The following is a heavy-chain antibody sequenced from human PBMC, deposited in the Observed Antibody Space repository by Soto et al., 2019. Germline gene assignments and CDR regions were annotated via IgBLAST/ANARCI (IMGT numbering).Heavy chain of an antibody. D-gene: IGHD3-10*01. CDR1: GGTFSSNT. J-gene: IGHJ4*02. CDR3: TRDLFPREVPGSGSYEIDY. V-gene: IGHV1-69*08. Sequence: QVQLVQSGAEVKKPGSSVKVSCKASGGTFSSNTISWVRQAPGQGLEWMGRIIPILAIPNYAQKFQGRVTITADKSTSTAYMELSSRRSEDTAIYYCTRDLFPREVPGSGSYEIDYWGQGTLVTVSS. CDR2: IIPILAIP.